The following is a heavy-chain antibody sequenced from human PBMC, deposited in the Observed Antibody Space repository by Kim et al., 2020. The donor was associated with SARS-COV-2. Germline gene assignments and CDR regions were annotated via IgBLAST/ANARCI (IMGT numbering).Heavy chain of an antibody. CDR3: ARGAVVPAAMAYYYYGMDV. CDR2: ISSSGSTI. D-gene: IGHD2-2*01. V-gene: IGHV3-48*03. J-gene: IGHJ6*02. Sequence: GGSLRLSCAASGFTFSSYEMNWVRQAPGKGLEWVSYISSSGSTIYYADSVKGRFTISRDNAKNSLYLQMNSLRAEDTAVYYCARGAVVPAAMAYYYYGMDVWGQGTTVTVSS. CDR1: GFTFSSYE.